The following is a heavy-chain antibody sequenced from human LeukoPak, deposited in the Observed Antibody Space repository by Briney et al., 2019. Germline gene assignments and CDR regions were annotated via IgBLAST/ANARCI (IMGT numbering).Heavy chain of an antibody. CDR2: ISGYNGNT. CDR1: GYTFTNYG. CDR3: ARVLPPGWFDP. V-gene: IGHV1-18*01. Sequence: ASVKVSCKASGYTFTNYGISWVRQAPGQGLEWMGWISGYNGNTNYAQKFQGRITMTTDTSTGTGYMELRSLRSDDTAVYYCARVLPPGWFDPWGQGTLVTVSS. D-gene: IGHD3-3*01. J-gene: IGHJ5*02.